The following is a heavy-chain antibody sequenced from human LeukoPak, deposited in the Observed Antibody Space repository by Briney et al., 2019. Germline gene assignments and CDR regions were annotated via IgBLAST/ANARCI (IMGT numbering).Heavy chain of an antibody. CDR2: IWYDGSNK. CDR3: ARDGGAVTTPRQAFRFDP. CDR1: GFTFSSYG. J-gene: IGHJ5*02. Sequence: GGSLRLSCAASGFTFSSYGMHWVRQAPGRGLEWVAVIWYDGSNKYYADSVKGRFTISRDNSKNTLYLQMNSLRAEDTAVYYCARDGGAVTTPRQAFRFDPWGQGTLVTVSS. D-gene: IGHD4-17*01. V-gene: IGHV3-33*01.